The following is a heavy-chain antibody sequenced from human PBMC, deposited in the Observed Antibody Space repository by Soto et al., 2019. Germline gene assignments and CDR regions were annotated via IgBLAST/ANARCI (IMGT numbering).Heavy chain of an antibody. D-gene: IGHD1-26*01. CDR2: ISAYNGNT. Sequence: ASVKVSCKASGYTFNIYSLSWLRQAPGQGLEWMGWISAYNGNTNYAQKLQGRITMTTDTSTSTAYMELRSLRSDDTAVYYCAGSNSGSYYSFFDSWGQGTLVTVS. V-gene: IGHV1-18*01. CDR3: AGSNSGSYYSFFDS. CDR1: GYTFNIYS. J-gene: IGHJ4*02.